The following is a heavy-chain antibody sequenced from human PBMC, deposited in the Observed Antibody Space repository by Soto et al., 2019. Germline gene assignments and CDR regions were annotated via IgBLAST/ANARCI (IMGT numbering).Heavy chain of an antibody. CDR2: IIPILNLA. J-gene: IGHJ3*02. CDR1: GGTFNTYP. V-gene: IGHV1-69*02. Sequence: SVKVSCKTCGGTFNTYPFSWVRQAPGQGLEWMGTIIPILNLATYAQEFQGRVTITADKSTSTAYMELSSLRSEDTAVYYCARPAGLGYCSGGSCFWDAFDIWG. D-gene: IGHD2-15*01. CDR3: ARPAGLGYCSGGSCFWDAFDI.